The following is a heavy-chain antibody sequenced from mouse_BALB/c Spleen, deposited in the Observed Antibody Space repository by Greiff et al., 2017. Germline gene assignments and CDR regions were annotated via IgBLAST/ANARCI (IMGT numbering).Heavy chain of an antibody. CDR2: ISNVAYSI. J-gene: IGHJ4*01. V-gene: IGHV5-15*02. D-gene: IGHD1-1*02. CDR1: GFTFSDYG. CDR3: ARGGKNAMDY. Sequence: EVQLQQSGGGLVQPGGSRKLSCAASGFTFSDYGMAWVRQAPGKGLEWVAFISNVAYSIYYADTVTGRFTISRENTKNTLYLEMSSLGSEDTAMYYCARGGKNAMDYWGQGTSVTVSS.